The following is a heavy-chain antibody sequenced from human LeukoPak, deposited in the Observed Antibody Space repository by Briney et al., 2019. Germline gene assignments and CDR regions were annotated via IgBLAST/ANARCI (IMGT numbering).Heavy chain of an antibody. CDR3: ARVEWFGELSPFDI. J-gene: IGHJ3*02. D-gene: IGHD3-10*01. CDR2: IYYSGST. V-gene: IGHV4-59*01. CDR1: GGSISSYY. Sequence: SETLSLTCTVSGGSISSYYWSWIRQPPGEGLEWVGYIYYSGSTNYNPSLKSRVTISVDTSKNQFSLKLSSVTAADTAVYHCARVEWFGELSPFDIWGQGTMVTVSS.